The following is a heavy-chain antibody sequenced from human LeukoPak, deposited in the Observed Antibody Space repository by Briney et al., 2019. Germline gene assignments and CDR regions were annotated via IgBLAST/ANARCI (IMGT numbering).Heavy chain of an antibody. CDR2: IYYSGST. J-gene: IGHJ4*02. CDR3: ARWGGVPARLAPYFDY. V-gene: IGHV4-59*01. CDR1: GGSISSYY. D-gene: IGHD2-2*01. Sequence: SETLSLTCTVSGGSISSYYWSWIRQPPGKGLEWIGYIYYSGSTNYNPSLKSRVTIPVDTSKNQFSLKLSSVTAADTAVYYCARWGGVPARLAPYFDYWGQGTLVTVSS.